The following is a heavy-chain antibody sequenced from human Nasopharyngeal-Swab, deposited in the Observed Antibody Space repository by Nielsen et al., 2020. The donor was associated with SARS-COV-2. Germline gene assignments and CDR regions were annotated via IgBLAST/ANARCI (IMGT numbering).Heavy chain of an antibody. Sequence: LKISCATSGFTFNTFWMSWVRQAPGKGLEWVAIIKQDGDETQYVDSVKGRFTISRDNVEKSLYLQMDNLRVEDTAVYYCVLPSVAAPGRDSWGKGTLVTVSS. CDR2: IKQDGDET. J-gene: IGHJ4*02. V-gene: IGHV3-7*01. CDR3: VLPSVAAPGRDS. D-gene: IGHD6-25*01. CDR1: GFTFNTFW.